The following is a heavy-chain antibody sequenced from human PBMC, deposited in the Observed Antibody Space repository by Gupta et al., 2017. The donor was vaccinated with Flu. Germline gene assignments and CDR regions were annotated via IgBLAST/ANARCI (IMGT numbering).Heavy chain of an antibody. V-gene: IGHV3-48*03. J-gene: IGHJ5*02. CDR3: ARDPGYDSSGYYYGWFDP. D-gene: IGHD3-22*01. Sequence: EVQLVESGGGLVQPGGSLRLSCAASGFTFSSYEMNWVRQAPGKGLEWVSYISSSGSTIYYADSVKGRFTISRDNAKNSLYLQMNSLRAEDTAVYYCARDPGYDSSGYYYGWFDPWGQGTLVTVSS. CDR2: ISSSGSTI. CDR1: GFTFSSYE.